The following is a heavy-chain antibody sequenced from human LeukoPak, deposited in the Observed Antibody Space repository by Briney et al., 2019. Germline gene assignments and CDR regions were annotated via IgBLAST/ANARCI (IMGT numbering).Heavy chain of an antibody. Sequence: SETLSLTCTVSGGSISSYYWSWIRQPPGKGLEWIGYIYYSGSTNYNPSLKSRVTISVDTSKNQFSLKLSSVTAADTAVYYCARGRGYYYDSSGYSDHFDYWGQGTLVTVSS. CDR3: ARGRGYYYDSSGYSDHFDY. V-gene: IGHV4-59*08. D-gene: IGHD3-22*01. CDR2: IYYSGST. J-gene: IGHJ4*02. CDR1: GGSISSYY.